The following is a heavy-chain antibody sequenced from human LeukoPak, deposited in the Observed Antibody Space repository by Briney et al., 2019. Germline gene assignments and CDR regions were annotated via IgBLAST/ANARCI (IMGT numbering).Heavy chain of an antibody. CDR2: IKSKTDDVTT. CDR3: TTLTMIVGTHFDY. CDR1: GFTFSNAW. J-gene: IGHJ4*02. D-gene: IGHD3-22*01. Sequence: GGSLRLSCVASGFTFSNAWMNWVRQAPGNGLEWVGRIKSKTDDVTTDYAAPVKGRFTISRDDSKNTLYLQMNSLKTEDTAVYYCTTLTMIVGTHFDYWGQGTLVTVSS. V-gene: IGHV3-15*01.